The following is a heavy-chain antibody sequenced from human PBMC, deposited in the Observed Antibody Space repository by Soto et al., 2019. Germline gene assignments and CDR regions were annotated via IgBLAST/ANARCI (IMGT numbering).Heavy chain of an antibody. V-gene: IGHV3-30*18. CDR3: AKDRGYGSGTKYYFDY. CDR1: GFTFSSNG. Sequence: ESGGGVVQPGRSLRLSCAASGFTFSSNGMHWVRQAPGKGLEWVAIISYDGNFKYYADSVKGRFTISRDNSKNTLYLQMNSLRAEDTAVYYCAKDRGYGSGTKYYFDYWGQGTLVTVSS. CDR2: ISYDGNFK. J-gene: IGHJ4*02. D-gene: IGHD3-10*01.